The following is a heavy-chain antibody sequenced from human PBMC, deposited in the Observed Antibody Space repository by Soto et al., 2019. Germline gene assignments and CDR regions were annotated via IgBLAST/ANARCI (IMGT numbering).Heavy chain of an antibody. CDR2: IYSGGST. V-gene: IGHV3-53*01. J-gene: IGHJ4*02. Sequence: GSLRLSCAASGFSVSNNYLNWVRQAPGKGLEWVSVIYSGGSTYYAGSVKGRFSISRDDSKNTLYLQMNSLRAEDTAVYYCARGHVAALLPYYFDLWGQGSLVTVSS. CDR1: GFSVSNNY. CDR3: ARGHVAALLPYYFDL. D-gene: IGHD6-6*01.